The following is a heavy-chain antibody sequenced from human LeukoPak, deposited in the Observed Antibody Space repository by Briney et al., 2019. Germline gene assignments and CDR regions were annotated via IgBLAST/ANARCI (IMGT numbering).Heavy chain of an antibody. CDR2: VSHNGDST. V-gene: IGHV3-23*01. J-gene: IGHJ5*01. Sequence: PGGSLRLSCAASGFTFSTYAMSGVRQAPGEGLEWVSAVSHNGDSTWYAASVKGRFTISRDSSRNTLYLQMNSLRAEDTAVYFCAKGWHEYAVFDSWGQGSLVTVSS. CDR3: AKGWHEYAVFDS. CDR1: GFTFSTYA. D-gene: IGHD2-8*01.